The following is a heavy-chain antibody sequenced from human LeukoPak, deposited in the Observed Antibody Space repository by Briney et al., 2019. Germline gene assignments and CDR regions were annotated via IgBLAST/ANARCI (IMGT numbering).Heavy chain of an antibody. V-gene: IGHV3-23*01. Sequence: PGGSLRLSCAASGFTFSNYAMSWVRQAPGKGLEWVSAISGSGGSTYYAGSVKGRFTISRDNSKNTLYLQMNSLRAEDTAVYYCAKVTAPSKSRAAAGGRFYFDYWGQGTLVTVSS. J-gene: IGHJ4*02. CDR2: ISGSGGST. D-gene: IGHD6-13*01. CDR3: AKVTAPSKSRAAAGGRFYFDY. CDR1: GFTFSNYA.